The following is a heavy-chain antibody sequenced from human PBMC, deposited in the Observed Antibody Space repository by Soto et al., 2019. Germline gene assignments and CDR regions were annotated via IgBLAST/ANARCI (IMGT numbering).Heavy chain of an antibody. CDR2: ISGSGGST. Sequence: GGSLRLSCAASGLTFSSYAMSWVRQAPGKGLEWVSAISGSGGSTYYADSVKGRFTISRDNSKNTLYLQMNSLRAEDTAVYYCATKRPYDSRYYFDYWGQGTLVTVSS. CDR3: ATKRPYDSRYYFDY. J-gene: IGHJ4*02. CDR1: GLTFSSYA. D-gene: IGHD3-22*01. V-gene: IGHV3-23*01.